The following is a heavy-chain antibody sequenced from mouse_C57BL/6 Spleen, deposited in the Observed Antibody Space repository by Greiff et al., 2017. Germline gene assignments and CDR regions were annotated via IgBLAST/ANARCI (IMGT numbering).Heavy chain of an antibody. CDR2: FYPGSGSI. Sequence: QVQLQQSGAELVKPGASVKLSCKASGYTFTAYTLHWVKQRSGQGLEWIGWFYPGSGSIKYNEKFKDKATLTADKSSSAVYMELSRLTAEDSAVYFCARHELDSLGRWFAYWGQGTLVTVSA. CDR1: GYTFTAYT. V-gene: IGHV1-62-2*01. D-gene: IGHD3-1*01. J-gene: IGHJ3*01. CDR3: ARHELDSLGRWFAY.